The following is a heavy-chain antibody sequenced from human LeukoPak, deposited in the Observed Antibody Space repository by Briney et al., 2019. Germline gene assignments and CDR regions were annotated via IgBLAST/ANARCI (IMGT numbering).Heavy chain of an antibody. J-gene: IGHJ4*02. V-gene: IGHV1-69*02. CDR2: IIPMLSIT. Sequence: ASVKVSCKASGVTLITHIISWVRQAPGQGLEWMGRIIPMLSITNYAQKFQGRVTITADKSTNTAYMELTSLTSEDTAVYFCVRHSSRGHYYDFDSWGQGTLVTVSS. D-gene: IGHD3-22*01. CDR3: VRHSSRGHYYDFDS. CDR1: GVTLITHI.